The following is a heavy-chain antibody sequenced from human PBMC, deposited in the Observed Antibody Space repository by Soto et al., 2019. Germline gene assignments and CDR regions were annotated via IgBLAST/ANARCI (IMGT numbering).Heavy chain of an antibody. CDR3: ARGSPVAVADQH. Sequence: PGGSLRLSCQASGFSFSSYSMNWVRQAPGKGLEWVSSISSSSSYIYYADSVKGRFTISRDNAKNSLYLQMNSLRAEDTAVYYCARGSPVAVADQHWGQGTLVTVSS. D-gene: IGHD6-19*01. V-gene: IGHV3-21*01. J-gene: IGHJ1*01. CDR2: ISSSSSYI. CDR1: GFSFSSYS.